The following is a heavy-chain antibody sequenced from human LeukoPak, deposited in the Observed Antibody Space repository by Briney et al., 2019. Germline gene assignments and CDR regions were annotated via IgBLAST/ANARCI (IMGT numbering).Heavy chain of an antibody. CDR3: ARGPHPRIDPYYYFDY. CDR1: GYTFTNYG. J-gene: IGHJ4*02. Sequence: ASVKVSCKASGYTFTNYGISWVRQAPGQGLEWMGWISAYNSYTNYAQKLQGRVTMTTDTSTSTAYMELSSLRSEDMAVYYCARGPHPRIDPYYYFDYWGQGTLVTVSS. D-gene: IGHD1-26*01. CDR2: ISAYNSYT. V-gene: IGHV1-18*03.